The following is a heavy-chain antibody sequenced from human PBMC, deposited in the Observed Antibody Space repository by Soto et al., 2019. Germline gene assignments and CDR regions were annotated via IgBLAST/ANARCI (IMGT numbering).Heavy chain of an antibody. CDR2: IYYSGST. V-gene: IGHV4-59*01. CDR3: AAFIAAAGTGWFDP. J-gene: IGHJ5*02. CDR1: GGSISSYY. D-gene: IGHD6-13*01. Sequence: PSETLSLTCTVSGGSISSYYRSWIRQPPGKGLEWIGYIYYSGSTNYNPSLKSRVTISVDTSKNQFSLKLSSVTAADTAVYYCAAFIAAAGTGWFDPWGQGTLVTVSS.